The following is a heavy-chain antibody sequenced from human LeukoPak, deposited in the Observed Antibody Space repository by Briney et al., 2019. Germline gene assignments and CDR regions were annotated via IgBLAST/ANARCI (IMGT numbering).Heavy chain of an antibody. CDR2: IYYSGSP. D-gene: IGHD5-24*01. V-gene: IGHV4-39*01. CDR1: GVSISSSSYY. CDR3: ARHPDGYYYYMDV. J-gene: IGHJ6*03. Sequence: SETLSLTXTVSGVSISSSSYYWGWIRQPPGKGLEWIGSIYYSGSPYYNPSLKSRVTISVDTSKNQFSLKLSSVTAADTAVYYCARHPDGYYYYMDVWGKGTTVTVSS.